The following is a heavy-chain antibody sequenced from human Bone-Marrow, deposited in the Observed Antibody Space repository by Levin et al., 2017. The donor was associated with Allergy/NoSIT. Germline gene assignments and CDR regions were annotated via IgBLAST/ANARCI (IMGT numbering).Heavy chain of an antibody. CDR2: IWYDGSNK. J-gene: IGHJ4*02. D-gene: IGHD4-17*01. CDR1: GFTFSSYG. Sequence: GGSLRLSCAASGFTFSSYGMHWVRQAPGKGLEWVAVIWYDGSNKYYADSVKGRFTISRDNSKNTLYLQMNSLRAEDTAVYYCARDSVKGLEGLDYWGQGTLVTVSS. CDR3: ARDSVKGLEGLDY. V-gene: IGHV3-33*01.